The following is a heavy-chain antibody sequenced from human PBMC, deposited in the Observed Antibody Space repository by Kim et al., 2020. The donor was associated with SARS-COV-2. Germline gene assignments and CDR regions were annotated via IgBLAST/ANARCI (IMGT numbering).Heavy chain of an antibody. CDR1: GFTFSSYG. Sequence: GGSLRLSCAASGFTFSSYGMHWVRQAPGKGLEWVAVISYDGSKQYYADSVKGRFTISRDNSKNTLYLQMNSLRAEDTAVYYCAKDCIGSGYYPTFDYWG. V-gene: IGHV3-30*18. D-gene: IGHD3-22*01. CDR2: ISYDGSKQ. J-gene: IGHJ4*01. CDR3: AKDCIGSGYYPTFDY.